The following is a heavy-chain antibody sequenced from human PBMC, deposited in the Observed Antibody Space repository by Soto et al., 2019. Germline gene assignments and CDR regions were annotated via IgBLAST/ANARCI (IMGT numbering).Heavy chain of an antibody. CDR3: ARGAYYYDSSGSPAHWFDP. D-gene: IGHD3-22*01. CDR2: INPSGGST. CDR1: GYTFTGYG. Sequence: GASVKVSCKASGYTFTGYGISWVRQAPGQGLEWMGIINPSGGSTSYAQKFQGRVTMTRDTSTSTVYMELSSLRSEDTAVYYCARGAYYYDSSGSPAHWFDPWGQGTLVTVSS. V-gene: IGHV1-46*01. J-gene: IGHJ5*02.